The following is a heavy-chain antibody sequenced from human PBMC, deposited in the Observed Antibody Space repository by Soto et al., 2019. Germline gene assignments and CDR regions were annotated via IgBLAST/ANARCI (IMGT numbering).Heavy chain of an antibody. V-gene: IGHV3-9*01. D-gene: IGHD6-19*01. CDR2: ISWNSGSI. Sequence: HPGGSLRLSCAASGFTFDDYAMHWVRQAPGKGLEWVSGISWNSGSIGYADSVKGRFTISRDNAKNSLYLQMNSLRAEDTALYYCAKSSIAVAGTGIPIDPWGQGTLVTVSS. J-gene: IGHJ5*02. CDR1: GFTFDDYA. CDR3: AKSSIAVAGTGIPIDP.